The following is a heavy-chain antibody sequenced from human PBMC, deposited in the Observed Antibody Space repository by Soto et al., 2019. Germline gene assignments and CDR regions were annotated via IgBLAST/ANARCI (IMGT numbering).Heavy chain of an antibody. CDR2: INHSGST. V-gene: IGHV4-34*01. D-gene: IGHD3-22*01. CDR3: ARAHRRNYYYDSSGYTY. J-gene: IGHJ4*02. Sequence: QVQLQQWGAGLLKPSETLSLTCAVYGGSFSGYYWSWIRQPPGKGLEWIGEINHSGSTNYNPSLKSRVTISVDTSKNQFSLKLSSVTAADTAVYYCARAHRRNYYYDSSGYTYWGQRTLVTVSS. CDR1: GGSFSGYY.